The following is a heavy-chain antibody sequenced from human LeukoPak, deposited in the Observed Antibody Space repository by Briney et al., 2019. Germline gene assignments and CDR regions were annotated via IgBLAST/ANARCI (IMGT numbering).Heavy chain of an antibody. CDR3: ARGEVITTTTPYYFDY. D-gene: IGHD1-26*01. Sequence: SQTLSLTCTVSGGSISSGGYYWSWIRQPPGKGLEWIGYIYHSGSTYYNPSLKSRVTISVDRSKNQFSLKLSSVTAADTAVYYRARGEVITTTTPYYFDYWGQGTLVTVSS. V-gene: IGHV4-30-2*01. CDR2: IYHSGST. J-gene: IGHJ4*02. CDR1: GGSISSGGYY.